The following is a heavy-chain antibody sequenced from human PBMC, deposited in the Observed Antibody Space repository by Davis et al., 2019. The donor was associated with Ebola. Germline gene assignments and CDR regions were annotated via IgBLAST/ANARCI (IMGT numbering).Heavy chain of an antibody. CDR2: IRSKANSYAT. J-gene: IGHJ4*02. Sequence: GESLKISCAASGFTFSGSAMHWVRQASGKGLEWVGRIRSKANSYATAYAASVKGRFTISRDDSKNMAYLQMNSLKTEDTAVYYCTTTTVTTDYWGQGTLVTVSS. V-gene: IGHV3-73*01. CDR1: GFTFSGSA. D-gene: IGHD4-17*01. CDR3: TTTTVTTDY.